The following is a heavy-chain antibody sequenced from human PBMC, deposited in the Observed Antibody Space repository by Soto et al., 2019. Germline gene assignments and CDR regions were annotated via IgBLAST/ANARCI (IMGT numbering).Heavy chain of an antibody. CDR3: AKGIGIQLWLINDYYFDY. CDR1: GFTFSSYG. V-gene: IGHV3-30*18. D-gene: IGHD5-18*01. CDR2: ISYDGSNK. Sequence: GGSLRLSCAASGFTFSSYGMHWVRQAPGKGLEWVAVISYDGSNKYYADSVKGRFTISRDNSKNTLYLQMNSLRAEDTAVYYCAKGIGIQLWLINDYYFDYWGQGTLVNVSS. J-gene: IGHJ4*02.